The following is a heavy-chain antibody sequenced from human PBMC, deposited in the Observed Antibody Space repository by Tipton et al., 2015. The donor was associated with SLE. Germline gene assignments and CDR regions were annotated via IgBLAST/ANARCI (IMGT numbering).Heavy chain of an antibody. J-gene: IGHJ4*02. V-gene: IGHV4-59*11. CDR1: GGSISSHY. D-gene: IGHD2-2*01. CDR2: IYYSGST. Sequence: LRLSCTVSGGSISSHYWSWIRQPPGKGLGWIGYIYYSGSTNYNPSLKSRVTISVDTSKNQFSLKLSSVTAADTAVYYCARESQLLFDYWGQGTLVTVSS. CDR3: ARESQLLFDY.